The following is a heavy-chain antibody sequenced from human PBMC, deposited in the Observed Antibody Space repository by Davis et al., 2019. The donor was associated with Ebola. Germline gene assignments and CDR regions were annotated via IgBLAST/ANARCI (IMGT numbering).Heavy chain of an antibody. J-gene: IGHJ4*02. Sequence: SETLSLTCAVYGGSFSDYYWTWIRQPPGKGLEWIGEISHRGSTNYNPSLKSRVIISVDTSKNQFSLKLTSVTAADTAVYYCAIFGVVIDYWGQGTLVTVSS. CDR1: GGSFSDYY. V-gene: IGHV4-34*01. D-gene: IGHD3-3*02. CDR3: AIFGVVIDY. CDR2: ISHRGST.